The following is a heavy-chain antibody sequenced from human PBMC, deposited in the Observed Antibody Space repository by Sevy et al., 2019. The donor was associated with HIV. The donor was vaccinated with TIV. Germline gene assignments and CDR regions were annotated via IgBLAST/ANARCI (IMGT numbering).Heavy chain of an antibody. J-gene: IGHJ3*02. V-gene: IGHV3-23*01. CDR1: GFTFTTYA. CDR3: AKDFYDSSGYYPMEAFDI. Sequence: GGSLRLSCAASGFTFTTYAMGWVRQAPGKGLKWVSTLSGSGASTYYADSVKGRFTISRDNSNITLFLQMDSLRAEDTAVYYCAKDFYDSSGYYPMEAFDIWGQGTMVTVSS. CDR2: LSGSGAST. D-gene: IGHD3-22*01.